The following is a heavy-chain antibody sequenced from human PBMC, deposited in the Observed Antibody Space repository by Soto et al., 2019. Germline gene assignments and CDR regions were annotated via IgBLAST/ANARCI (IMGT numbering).Heavy chain of an antibody. V-gene: IGHV4-30-2*01. CDR2: IYHSGST. J-gene: IGHJ4*02. Sequence: PSETLSLTCAVSGGSISSGGYSWSWIRQPPGKGLEWIGYIYHSGSTYYNPSLKSRVTISVDRSKNQFSLKLSSVTAADTAVYYCARSSIAARVPYYFDYWGQGTLVIVSS. D-gene: IGHD6-6*01. CDR3: ARSSIAARVPYYFDY. CDR1: GGSISSGGYS.